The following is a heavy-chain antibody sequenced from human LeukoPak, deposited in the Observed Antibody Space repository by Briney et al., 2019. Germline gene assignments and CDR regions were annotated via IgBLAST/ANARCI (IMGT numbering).Heavy chain of an antibody. D-gene: IGHD2-21*02. J-gene: IGHJ4*02. Sequence: PGGSLRLSCTASGFTFSSYEMNWVRQAPGKGLEWVSYISSSGSTIYYADSVKGRFTISRDSAKNSLYLQMNSLRAEDTAVYYCARDPDCGGDCYSPFFDYWGQGTLVTVSS. CDR3: ARDPDCGGDCYSPFFDY. CDR2: ISSSGSTI. V-gene: IGHV3-48*03. CDR1: GFTFSSYE.